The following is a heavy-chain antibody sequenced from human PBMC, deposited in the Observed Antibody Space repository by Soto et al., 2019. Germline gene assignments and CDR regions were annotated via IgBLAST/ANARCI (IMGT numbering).Heavy chain of an antibody. V-gene: IGHV3-23*01. CDR1: GFTFGSYA. CDR3: AKLNSSSSDKTHRRGDYYYYGMDV. J-gene: IGHJ6*02. CDR2: ISGSGGST. D-gene: IGHD6-6*01. Sequence: GGSLRLSCAASGFTFGSYAMSWVRQAPGKGLEWVSAISGSGGSTYYADSVKGRFTISRDNSKNTLYLQMNSLRAEDTAVYYCAKLNSSSSDKTHRRGDYYYYGMDVWGQGTTVTVSS.